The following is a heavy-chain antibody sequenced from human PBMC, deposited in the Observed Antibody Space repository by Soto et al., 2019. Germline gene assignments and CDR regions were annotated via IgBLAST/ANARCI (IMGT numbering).Heavy chain of an antibody. Sequence: EVQLVESGGGLVKPGGSLRLYCAASGFTFSSYSMNWVRQAPGKGLEWVSSISSSSSYIYYADSVKGRFTISRDNAKNSLYLQMNSLRAEDTAVYYCAREVHSGSSYFDYWGQGTLVTVSS. CDR2: ISSSSSYI. CDR1: GFTFSSYS. CDR3: AREVHSGSSYFDY. D-gene: IGHD1-26*01. J-gene: IGHJ4*02. V-gene: IGHV3-21*01.